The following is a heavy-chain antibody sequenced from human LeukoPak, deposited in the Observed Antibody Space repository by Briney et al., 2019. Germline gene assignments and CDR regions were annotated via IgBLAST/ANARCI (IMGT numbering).Heavy chain of an antibody. CDR1: GGSISSTTYY. D-gene: IGHD2-8*01. Sequence: SETLSLTCIVSGGSISSTTYYWGWIRQPPGKGLEWIGSIYYSGSTWYNPSLKSRVTVSADTSKNQFSLKLTSATAADTAVYYCARDRACSNGVCSYFDYWGQGTVVTVSS. J-gene: IGHJ4*02. V-gene: IGHV4-39*01. CDR2: IYYSGST. CDR3: ARDRACSNGVCSYFDY.